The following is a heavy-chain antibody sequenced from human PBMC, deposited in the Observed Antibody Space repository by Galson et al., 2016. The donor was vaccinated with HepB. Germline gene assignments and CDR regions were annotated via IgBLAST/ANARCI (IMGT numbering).Heavy chain of an antibody. V-gene: IGHV1-69*04. CDR1: GGTFSSYA. CDR2: IVPIVGIA. CDR3: ARAGEGVIPHGAFAI. D-gene: IGHD4-23*01. J-gene: IGHJ3*02. Sequence: SVKVSCKAYGGTFSSYAISWVRQDPGKGLEWMGRIVPIVGIAQYAQRFQGRVTITADKSTSTAYMELSSLRSEDTAMYYCARAGEGVIPHGAFAIWGQGTMVTVSS.